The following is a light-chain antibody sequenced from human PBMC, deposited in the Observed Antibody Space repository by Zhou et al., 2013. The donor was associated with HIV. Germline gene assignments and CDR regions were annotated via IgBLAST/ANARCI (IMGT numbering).Light chain of an antibody. CDR3: QQYDNLPYS. Sequence: DIQMTQSPSTVSASVGDRVTITCRASQNINMWLAWYQQKPGKAPKLLIYQTSNLESGVPSRFSGSGSATDFTLTISSLQPEDIATYYCQQYDNLPYSFGQGTKLEIK. V-gene: IGKV1-5*03. CDR1: QNINMW. CDR2: QTS. J-gene: IGKJ2*03.